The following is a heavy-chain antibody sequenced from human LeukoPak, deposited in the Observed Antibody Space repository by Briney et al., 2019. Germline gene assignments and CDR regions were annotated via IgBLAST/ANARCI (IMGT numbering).Heavy chain of an antibody. V-gene: IGHV3-21*01. J-gene: IGHJ4*02. CDR3: AREVSEGFDF. CDR1: GFTFSSYT. Sequence: GGSLRLSCAASGFTFSSYTMNWVRQAPGKGLEWVSSISSSSSYIYFADSVKGRFAISRDNAKNSLYLQMNSLRAEDTALYYCAREVSEGFDFWGQGTLVTVSS. CDR2: ISSSSSYI. D-gene: IGHD3-22*01.